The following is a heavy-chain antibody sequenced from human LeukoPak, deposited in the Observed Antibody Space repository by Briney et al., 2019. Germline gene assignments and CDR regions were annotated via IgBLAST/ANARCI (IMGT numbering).Heavy chain of an antibody. D-gene: IGHD3-10*01. CDR3: AKRGVVIRVFLVGFHKEAYYFDS. CDR1: GITLSNYG. V-gene: IGHV3-23*01. Sequence: PGGSLRLSCAVSGITLSNYGMSGVRQAPGKGLEWVAGISGSGGGAQCADSVKGRFTISRDNAKNRLYLDMNSLRAEDTAMYFCAKRGVVIRVFLVGFHKEAYYFDSWGQGVLVTVSS. CDR2: ISGSGGGA. J-gene: IGHJ4*02.